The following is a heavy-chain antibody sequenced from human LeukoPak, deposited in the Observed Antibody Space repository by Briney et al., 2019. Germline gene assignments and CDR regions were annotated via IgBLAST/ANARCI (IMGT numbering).Heavy chain of an antibody. J-gene: IGHJ4*02. CDR3: ARAGWIITSGIDY. CDR1: GYSISRGYY. V-gene: IGHV4-38-2*01. D-gene: IGHD3-10*01. Sequence: PSETLSLTCGVSGYSISRGYYWAWIRQPPGKGLEWIGTIYHTGSTYYTPSLGSRVTISVDTSKNEFSLNLNSVTAADTPVYYCARAGWIITSGIDYWGQGALVTVSS. CDR2: IYHTGST.